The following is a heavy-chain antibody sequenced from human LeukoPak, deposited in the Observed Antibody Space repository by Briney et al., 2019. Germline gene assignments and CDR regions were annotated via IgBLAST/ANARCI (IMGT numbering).Heavy chain of an antibody. CDR1: GFSFGAYA. CDR3: TRQVGPLPYRDDY. J-gene: IGHJ4*02. CDR2: IRSKGYGGTT. V-gene: IGHV3-49*03. Sequence: GGSLRLSCTASGFSFGAYAMSWFRQAPGKGLEWVGFIRSKGYGGTTEYAASVKGRFTISRDDSKSIAYLQMNSLKTEDTAVYFFTRQVGPLPYRDDYWGQGTLVTVSS.